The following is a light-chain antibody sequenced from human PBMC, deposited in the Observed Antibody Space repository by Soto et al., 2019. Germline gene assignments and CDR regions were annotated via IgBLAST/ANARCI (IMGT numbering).Light chain of an antibody. CDR3: MQALRAPPT. V-gene: IGKV2-28*01. Sequence: DIVMTQSPLSLAVTPGEPASISCRSSQSLLSSNGYNYLDWYLQKPGQSPQLLIYLGSNRASGVPDRFSGSGSGTDFTLEISRVEAEDVGIHHCMQALRAPPTFGQGTKVEI. J-gene: IGKJ1*01. CDR2: LGS. CDR1: QSLLSSNGYNY.